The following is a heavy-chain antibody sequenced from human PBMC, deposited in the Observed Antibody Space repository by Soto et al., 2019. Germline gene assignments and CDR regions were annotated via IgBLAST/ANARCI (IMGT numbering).Heavy chain of an antibody. CDR1: GVTLSTYG. CDR3: VRERGPFDAFDI. CDR2: RWANGINK. J-gene: IGHJ3*02. Sequence: SMGLSCSSSGVTLSTYGIHWSRQDPGKGLEWVAVRWANGINKYYADSVRGRFTISRDNSKNTLDLQMNSLRAEDTALYYCVRERGPFDAFDIWGLGTMVTVSS. V-gene: IGHV3-33*08.